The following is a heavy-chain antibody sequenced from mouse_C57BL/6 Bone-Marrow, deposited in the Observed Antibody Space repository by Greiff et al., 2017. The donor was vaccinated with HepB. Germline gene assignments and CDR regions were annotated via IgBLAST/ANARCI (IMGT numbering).Heavy chain of an antibody. Sequence: EVHLVESGGGLVKPGGSLKLSCAASGFTFSSYTMSWVRQTPEKRLEWVATISGGGGNTYYPDSVKGRFTISRDNAKNTLYLQMSSLRSEDTALYYCASHSNYAFDYWGQGTTLTVSS. D-gene: IGHD2-5*01. J-gene: IGHJ2*01. CDR1: GFTFSSYT. CDR2: ISGGGGNT. CDR3: ASHSNYAFDY. V-gene: IGHV5-9*01.